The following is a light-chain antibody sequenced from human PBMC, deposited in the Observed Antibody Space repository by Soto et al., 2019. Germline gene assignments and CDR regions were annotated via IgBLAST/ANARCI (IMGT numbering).Light chain of an antibody. CDR2: GAS. Sequence: EIVMTQSPATLSVSPGDRATLSCRASQSVSSNLAWYQQKPGQAPRLLIYGASTRDTAIPARFSGSGSGIEFTLTISSRQYADFAVNYCQQYNNWPPWTFGQGTKVEIK. V-gene: IGKV3-15*01. CDR3: QQYNNWPPWT. CDR1: QSVSSN. J-gene: IGKJ1*01.